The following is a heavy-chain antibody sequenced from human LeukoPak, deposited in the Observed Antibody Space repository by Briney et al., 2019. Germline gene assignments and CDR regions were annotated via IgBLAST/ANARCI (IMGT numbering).Heavy chain of an antibody. J-gene: IGHJ4*02. CDR1: GGSINSYY. Sequence: PSETLSLTCTVSGGSINSYYWSWIRQPPGKGLEWIGHIYNSGSTNYNPSLGSRITISVDTSKNQFSLKLSSVTAADTAVYYCARKTSRSWCFDYWGQGTLVTVSS. V-gene: IGHV4-59*01. CDR2: IYNSGST. CDR3: ARKTSRSWCFDY. D-gene: IGHD6-13*01.